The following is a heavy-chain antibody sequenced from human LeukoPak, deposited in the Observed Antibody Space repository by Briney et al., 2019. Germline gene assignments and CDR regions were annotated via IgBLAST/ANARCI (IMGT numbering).Heavy chain of an antibody. CDR1: GFTFSSYS. J-gene: IGHJ4*02. D-gene: IGHD5-18*01. CDR3: AKDSVRGYSYGEHFDR. CDR2: ITTDGSNK. V-gene: IGHV3-30*04. Sequence: PGGSLRLSCTASGFTFSSYSMNWVRQAPGKGLVWVAVITTDGSNKYYADSVKGRFTISRDNSKNTLYLQMNSLRAEDTAVYYCAKDSVRGYSYGEHFDRWGQRTLATVSS.